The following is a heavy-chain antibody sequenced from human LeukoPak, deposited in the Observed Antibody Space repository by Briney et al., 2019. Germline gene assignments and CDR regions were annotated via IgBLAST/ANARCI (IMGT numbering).Heavy chain of an antibody. V-gene: IGHV4-59*08. CDR1: GGSISSYH. CDR3: ARTYSSSSQYYYYMDV. Sequence: SETLSLTCTVSGGSISSYHWNWIRQPPGKGLEWIGNIFYSGSTKYNPSLESRVTISVDTSKNQFSLNLSSVTAADTAVYYCARTYSSSSQYYYYMDVWGKGTTVTVSS. CDR2: IFYSGST. J-gene: IGHJ6*03. D-gene: IGHD6-6*01.